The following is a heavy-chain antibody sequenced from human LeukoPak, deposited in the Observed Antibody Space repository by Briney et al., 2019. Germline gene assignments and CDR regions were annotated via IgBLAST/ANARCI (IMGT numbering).Heavy chain of an antibody. V-gene: IGHV4-39*07. CDR3: ARGDRYYDILTGYYPHNWFDP. CDR2: IYYSGST. Sequence: SETLSLTCTVSGGSITSGDHYWSWIRQPPGKGLEWIGSIYYSGSTYYNPSLKSRVTISVDTSKNQFSLKLSSVTAADTAVYYCARGDRYYDILTGYYPHNWFDPWGQGTLVTVSS. D-gene: IGHD3-9*01. CDR1: GGSITSGDHY. J-gene: IGHJ5*02.